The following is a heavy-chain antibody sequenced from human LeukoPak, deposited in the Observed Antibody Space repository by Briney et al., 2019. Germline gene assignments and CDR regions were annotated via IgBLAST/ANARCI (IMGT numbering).Heavy chain of an antibody. Sequence: DSMKGRFTISRDNAKNSLYLQMNSLGAEDTAVCYCARPYDTRGYFPDYWGQGTLVTVSS. D-gene: IGHD3-22*01. J-gene: IGHJ4*02. CDR3: ARPYDTRGYFPDY. V-gene: IGHV3-7*01.